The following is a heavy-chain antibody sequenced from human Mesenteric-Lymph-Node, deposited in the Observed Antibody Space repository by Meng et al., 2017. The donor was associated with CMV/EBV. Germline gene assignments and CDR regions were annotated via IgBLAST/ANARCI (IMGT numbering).Heavy chain of an antibody. V-gene: IGHV1-69*05. Sequence: SVKVSCKAIGGTFSNYAVSWVRQAPGQGLEWMGGIIPMYGKVDYAQKFQGRVTITTDESTSTAYMELSSLRSEDTAVYYCARDGSMNVQYRLLSPWFDPWGQGTLVTVSS. CDR3: ARDGSMNVQYRLLSPWFDP. J-gene: IGHJ5*02. D-gene: IGHD2-21*01. CDR2: IIPMYGKV. CDR1: GGTFSNYA.